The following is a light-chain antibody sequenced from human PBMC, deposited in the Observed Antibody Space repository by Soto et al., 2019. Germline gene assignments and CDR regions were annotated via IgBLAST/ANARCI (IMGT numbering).Light chain of an antibody. Sequence: EIVITQSPATLSVSPGERATLSCRASQSVSSNLAWYQQKPGQAHRLLIYGASTRATGIPARFSGSASGTEFTLTISSLQSEDFAVYYCQQYNNWPPITFGGGPKVDIK. V-gene: IGKV3-15*01. CDR3: QQYNNWPPIT. CDR1: QSVSSN. CDR2: GAS. J-gene: IGKJ4*01.